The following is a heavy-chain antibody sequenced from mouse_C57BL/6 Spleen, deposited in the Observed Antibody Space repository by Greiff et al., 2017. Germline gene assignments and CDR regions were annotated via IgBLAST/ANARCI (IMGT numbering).Heavy chain of an antibody. Sequence: ELKLVESGGGLVKPGGSLKLSCAASGFTFSDYGMHWVRQAPEKGLEWVAYISSGSSTIYYADPVKGRFTISRDNAKNTLFLQMTSLRSEDTDMYYCARMRYYGSSRYFDYWGQGTTLTVSS. CDR3: ARMRYYGSSRYFDY. V-gene: IGHV5-17*01. J-gene: IGHJ2*01. D-gene: IGHD1-1*01. CDR1: GFTFSDYG. CDR2: ISSGSSTI.